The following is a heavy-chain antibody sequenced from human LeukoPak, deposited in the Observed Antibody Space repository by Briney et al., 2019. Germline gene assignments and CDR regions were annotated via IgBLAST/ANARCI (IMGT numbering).Heavy chain of an antibody. V-gene: IGHV1-46*01. CDR1: GYTFTSHY. Sequence: ASVKVSCKASGYTFTSHYIHWVRQAPGQGLEWMGIINPSGGGTSYAQKFQGRVTMTRDTSISTAYMELSRLRSDDTAVYYCARDRITMVRGVNYWFDPWGQGTLVTVSS. CDR2: INPSGGGT. D-gene: IGHD3-10*01. J-gene: IGHJ5*02. CDR3: ARDRITMVRGVNYWFDP.